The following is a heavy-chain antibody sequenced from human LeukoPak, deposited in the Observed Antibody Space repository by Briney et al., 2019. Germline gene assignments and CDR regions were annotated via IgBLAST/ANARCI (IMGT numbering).Heavy chain of an antibody. D-gene: IGHD3-10*01. CDR2: INTNTGNP. CDR1: GYTFTSYA. CDR3: ATMVRGVIVYGMDV. Sequence: ASVKVSCKASGYTFTSYAMNWVRQAPGQGLEWMGWINTNTGNPTYAQGFTGRFVFSLDTSVSTAYLQISSLKAEDTAVYYCATMVRGVIVYGMDVWGQGTTVTVSS. V-gene: IGHV7-4-1*02. J-gene: IGHJ6*02.